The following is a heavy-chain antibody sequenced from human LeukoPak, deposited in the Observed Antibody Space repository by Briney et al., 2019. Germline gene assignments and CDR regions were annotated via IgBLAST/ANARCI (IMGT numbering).Heavy chain of an antibody. D-gene: IGHD2-15*01. CDR1: GGSISSYY. CDR3: ARGQRGYCSGGSCYSWGSGWFDP. V-gene: IGHV4-4*07. CDR2: IYTSGST. J-gene: IGHJ5*02. Sequence: SETLSLTCTVSGGSISSYYWSWIRQPAGKGPEWIGRIYTSGSTNYNPSLKSRVTMSVDTSKNQFSLKLSSVTAADTAVYYCARGQRGYCSGGSCYSWGSGWFDPWGQGTLVTVSS.